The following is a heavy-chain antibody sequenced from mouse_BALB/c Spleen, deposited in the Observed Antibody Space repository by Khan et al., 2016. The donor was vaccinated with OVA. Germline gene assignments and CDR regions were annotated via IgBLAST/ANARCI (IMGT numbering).Heavy chain of an antibody. CDR3: AGEGAYYRCDGWFSY. V-gene: IGHV1-4*01. J-gene: IGHJ3*01. Sequence: QVQLKESGAELARPGASVKMSCKASGYTFTTYTMHWVKQRPGQGLEWIGYINPSNGYTNYNQKFKDKSTLTADKSSSTAYMQLSSLTSDYSAVYYCAGEGAYYRCDGWFSYWGQGTLVTVSA. CDR2: INPSNGYT. D-gene: IGHD2-14*01. CDR1: GYTFTTYT.